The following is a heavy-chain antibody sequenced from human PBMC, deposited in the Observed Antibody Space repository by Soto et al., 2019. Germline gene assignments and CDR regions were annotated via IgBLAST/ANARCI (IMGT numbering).Heavy chain of an antibody. CDR3: ARDDTMWSLDY. D-gene: IGHD3-10*02. V-gene: IGHV3-23*01. CDR2: ISTGGDST. CDR1: GFTFSNHN. Sequence: GGSLRLSCVASGFTFSNHNMKWVRRAPGKGLAWVSTISTGGDSTVYADSVKGRFTISRDNSKNTVFLQMSSLRAEDTALYYCARDDTMWSLDYWGQGTLVTVSS. J-gene: IGHJ4*02.